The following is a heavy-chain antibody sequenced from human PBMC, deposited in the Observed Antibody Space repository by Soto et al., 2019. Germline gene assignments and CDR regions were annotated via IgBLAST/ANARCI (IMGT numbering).Heavy chain of an antibody. D-gene: IGHD3-22*01. V-gene: IGHV3-33*01. CDR2: LWFDGGTK. CDR3: ARDQSSGAYYSNYDGLDV. CDR1: GFTLSRYG. J-gene: IGHJ6*02. Sequence: QVQLVESGGGVVQPGRSLRLSCAASGFTLSRYGMHWVRQGPGRGLEWVAVLWFDGGTKYYADSVKGRFTISRDTSRNTLYLQMISLRVDDTAVYYCARDQSSGAYYSNYDGLDVWGQGTTVAVSS.